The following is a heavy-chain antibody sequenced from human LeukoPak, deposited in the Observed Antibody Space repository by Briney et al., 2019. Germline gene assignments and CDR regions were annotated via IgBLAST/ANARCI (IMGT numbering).Heavy chain of an antibody. CDR3: ARDQDIYDSSGTAPVFDI. Sequence: PSETLSLTCTVSGGSISSGSYYWSWIRQPAGKGLEWIGRIYTSGSTNYNPSLRSRVTISVDTSKNQFSLKLSSVTAADTAVYYCARDQDIYDSSGTAPVFDIWGQGTMVTVSS. V-gene: IGHV4-61*02. CDR1: GGSISSGSYY. J-gene: IGHJ3*02. CDR2: IYTSGST. D-gene: IGHD3-22*01.